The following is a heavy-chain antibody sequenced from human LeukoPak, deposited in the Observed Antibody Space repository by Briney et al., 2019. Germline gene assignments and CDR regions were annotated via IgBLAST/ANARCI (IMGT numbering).Heavy chain of an antibody. V-gene: IGHV4-59*01. CDR3: ARAELGTLFDY. CDR2: IYYSGST. CDR1: GGSISSYY. J-gene: IGHJ4*02. Sequence: SGTLSLTCTVSGGSISSYYWSWIRQPPGKGLEWIGYIYYSGSTNYNPSLKSRVTISVDTSKNQFSLKLSSVTAADTAVYYCARAELGTLFDYWGQGTLVTVSS. D-gene: IGHD7-27*01.